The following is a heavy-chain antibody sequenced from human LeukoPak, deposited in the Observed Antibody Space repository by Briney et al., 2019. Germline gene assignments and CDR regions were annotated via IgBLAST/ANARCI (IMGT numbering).Heavy chain of an antibody. CDR1: GDSVSSNYAA. CDR2: TYYRSKWYN. Sequence: SQTLSLTSAISGDSVSSNYAAWNWIRQSPSRGLEWLGRTYYRSKWYNDYAVSVKSRITINPDTSKNQFSLQLNSVTPEDTAVYYRARVDRAVSTTGTLGDWGQGTLVTVSS. D-gene: IGHD1-1*01. J-gene: IGHJ4*02. V-gene: IGHV6-1*01. CDR3: ARVDRAVSTTGTLGD.